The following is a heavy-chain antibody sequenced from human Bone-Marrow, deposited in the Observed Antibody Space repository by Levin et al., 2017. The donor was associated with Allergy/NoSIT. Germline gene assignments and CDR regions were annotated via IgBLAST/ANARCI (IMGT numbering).Heavy chain of an antibody. CDR2: ISDRGST. D-gene: IGHD2-8*01. CDR3: ARDIPTRCTKGACFRGAALGWFDP. V-gene: IGHV4-39*07. CDR1: GGSISNNDDF. J-gene: IGHJ5*02. Sequence: SQTLSLTCSVSGGSISNNDDFWGWIRQSPGKGLEWIGTISDRGSTYYNPSLKSRVTISADTSKHHFSLNLNSVTAADTAVYYCARDIPTRCTKGACFRGAALGWFDPWGQGTLVTVSS.